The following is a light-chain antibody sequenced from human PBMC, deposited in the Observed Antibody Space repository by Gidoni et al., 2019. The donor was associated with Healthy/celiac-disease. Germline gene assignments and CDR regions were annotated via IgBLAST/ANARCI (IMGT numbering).Light chain of an antibody. CDR2: GKS. CDR3: QSYDSSLSVV. J-gene: IGLJ2*01. V-gene: IGLV1-40*01. Sequence: QSVLTQPLSVSGAPGQRVTISCTGSSPNIGACYDVHWYQQLPGTAPKLLIYGKSHRPSGVPDRFSGSKSGTSASLAITGLQAEDEADYYCQSYDSSLSVVFGGGTKLTVL. CDR1: SPNIGACYD.